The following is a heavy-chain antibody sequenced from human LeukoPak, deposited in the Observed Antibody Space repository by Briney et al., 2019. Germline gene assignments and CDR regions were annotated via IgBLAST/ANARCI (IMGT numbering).Heavy chain of an antibody. Sequence: ASVKVSCKASGYTFTGYYMHWVRQAPGQGLEWMGWINPNSGGTNYAQKFQGRVTMTRDTSISTAYMELSRLRSDDTAVYYCARGAIRIQLWLISHYYYYMDVWGKGTTVTISS. D-gene: IGHD5-18*01. CDR2: INPNSGGT. V-gene: IGHV1-2*02. CDR1: GYTFTGYY. CDR3: ARGAIRIQLWLISHYYYYMDV. J-gene: IGHJ6*03.